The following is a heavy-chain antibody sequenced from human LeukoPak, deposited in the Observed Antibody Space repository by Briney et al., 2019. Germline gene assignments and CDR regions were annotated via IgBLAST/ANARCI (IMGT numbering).Heavy chain of an antibody. D-gene: IGHD3-10*01. V-gene: IGHV5-51*01. CDR1: GYTFTSYW. Sequence: GESLKISCQGSGYTFTSYWIGWVRQMPVKGLEWMGSIYPGDSDTKYSPSFQGQVTISVDKSTNTAYLQWKSLKASDTAMYYCARHEEGSGSYYSLSFDYWGQGTLVTVSS. J-gene: IGHJ4*02. CDR3: ARHEEGSGSYYSLSFDY. CDR2: IYPGDSDT.